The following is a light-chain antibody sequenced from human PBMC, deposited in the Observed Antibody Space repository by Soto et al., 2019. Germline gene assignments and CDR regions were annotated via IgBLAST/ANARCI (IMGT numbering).Light chain of an antibody. J-gene: IGLJ1*01. CDR2: EVN. CDR3: SSYTSSSTYV. Sequence: QSALTQPASVSGSPGQSITIPCTGTSSDVGNYVSWYQQHPGKAPKLMIYEVNNRPSGVSNRFSGSKSGNTASLTISGLQAEDEGDYYCSSYTSSSTYVFGTGTKLTVL. V-gene: IGLV2-14*01. CDR1: SSDVGNY.